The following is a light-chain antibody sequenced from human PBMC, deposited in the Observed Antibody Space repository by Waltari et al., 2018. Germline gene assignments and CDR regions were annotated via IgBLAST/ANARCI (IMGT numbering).Light chain of an antibody. Sequence: SSEPTQHPTVSAAMGPTVRITCQGNSLRSYYASRYQQTPGQAPILVIFDKNNRPSGVPDRFSGSSSDNTAVLTITVAQAEDEASYYWHSRGASGVGCSFGGGTKLTVL. J-gene: IGLJ2*01. V-gene: IGLV3-19*01. CDR2: DKN. CDR1: SLRSYY. CDR3: HSRGASGVGCS.